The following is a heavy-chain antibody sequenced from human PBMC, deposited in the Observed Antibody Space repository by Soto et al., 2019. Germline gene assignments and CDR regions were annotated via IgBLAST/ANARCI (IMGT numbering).Heavy chain of an antibody. CDR2: INQDGSEK. V-gene: IGHV3-7*01. CDR3: ARDRGRPDLRDTHYYDSSDLDYGMDV. CDR1: GFTFSSYW. J-gene: IGHJ6*02. D-gene: IGHD3-22*01. Sequence: EVRLVESGGGLVQPGGSLTLSCAASGFTFSSYWMTWVRQAPGKGLEWVANINQDGSEKYYMDSMKGRFTISRDNAKNSLLLQLNSLRAEDTAVYYCARDRGRPDLRDTHYYDSSDLDYGMDVWGQGPTVTVSS.